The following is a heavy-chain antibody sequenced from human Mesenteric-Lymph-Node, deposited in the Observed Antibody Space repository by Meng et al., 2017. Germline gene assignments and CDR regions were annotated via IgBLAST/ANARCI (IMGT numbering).Heavy chain of an antibody. CDR1: GFTFSSYG. CDR3: AKVPYAVVTPKTYFDY. D-gene: IGHD4-23*01. V-gene: IGHV3-33*06. Sequence: GESLKISCAASGFTFSSYGMHWVRQAPGKGLEWVAVIWYDGSNKYYADSVKGRFTISRDNSKNTLYLQMNSLRAEDTAVYYCAKVPYAVVTPKTYFDYWGQGSLVTVSS. J-gene: IGHJ4*02. CDR2: IWYDGSNK.